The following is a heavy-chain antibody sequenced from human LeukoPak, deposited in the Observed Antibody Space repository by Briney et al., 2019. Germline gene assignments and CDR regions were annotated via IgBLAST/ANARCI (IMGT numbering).Heavy chain of an antibody. CDR2: ISSRSDYI. CDR3: ARGADDYGDYYFDY. J-gene: IGHJ4*02. Sequence: GGSLRLSCAASGFTFSNYGMNWVRQAPGKGLEWVSSISSRSDYIYYANSLKGRFTISRDNAKNSLYLQVNGLRAEDTAVYYCARGADDYGDYYFDYSGQGTLVTVSA. V-gene: IGHV3-21*06. D-gene: IGHD4-17*01. CDR1: GFTFSNYG.